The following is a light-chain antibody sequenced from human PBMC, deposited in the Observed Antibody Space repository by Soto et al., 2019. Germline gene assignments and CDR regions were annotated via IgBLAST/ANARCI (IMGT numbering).Light chain of an antibody. CDR2: DVT. V-gene: IGLV2-11*01. CDR3: CSYAGSYTYV. Sequence: QSALTQPRSVSGSPGQSVTISCTGISSDVGGYNDVSWYQQHPGKAPKLMIFDVTKRPSGVPDRFSGSKSDNTASLTISGLQAEDEADYYCCSYAGSYTYVFGIGTKLTVL. J-gene: IGLJ1*01. CDR1: SSDVGGYND.